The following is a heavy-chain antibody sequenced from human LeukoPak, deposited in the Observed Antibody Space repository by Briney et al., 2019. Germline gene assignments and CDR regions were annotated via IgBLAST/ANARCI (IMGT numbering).Heavy chain of an antibody. Sequence: GGSLRLSCAASGFTFSNYDMSWVRQAPGKGLEWVSGISGSGSSTYHADSVKGRFTISRDNSRNTLYLQMNSLRAEDTAVYYCAKRASGSGTSLYYFDYWGQGTLVTVSS. CDR3: AKRASGSGTSLYYFDY. J-gene: IGHJ4*02. V-gene: IGHV3-23*01. CDR1: GFTFSNYD. CDR2: ISGSGSST. D-gene: IGHD3-10*01.